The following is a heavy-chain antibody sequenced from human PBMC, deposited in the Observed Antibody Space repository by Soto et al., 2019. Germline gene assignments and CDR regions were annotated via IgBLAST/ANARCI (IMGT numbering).Heavy chain of an antibody. D-gene: IGHD3-3*01. V-gene: IGHV3-30*18. CDR2: ISYEGSDR. J-gene: IGHJ6*02. CDR3: AKAVXDYWNGYQRTYYYGMDV. CDR1: GFTFRDYG. Sequence: GGSLRLSCEASGFTFRDYGMHWVRQAPGKGLEWLALISYEGSDRFYGDSVKGRFVISRDDSKNTLYLYLKDLRIEDTAVYYCAKAVXDYWNGYQRTYYYGMDVWGQGTTVTVSS.